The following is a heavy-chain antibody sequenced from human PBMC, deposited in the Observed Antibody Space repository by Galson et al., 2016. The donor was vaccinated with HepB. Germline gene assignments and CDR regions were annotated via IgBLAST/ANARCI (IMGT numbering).Heavy chain of an antibody. CDR2: LWYDGSNK. D-gene: IGHD3-3*01. CDR3: ARGYTLFGVVDS. J-gene: IGHJ4*02. V-gene: IGHV3-33*01. CDR1: GFTFSSYG. Sequence: SLRLSCAASGFTFSSYGMHWVRQAPGKGLEWVAGLWYDGSNKFYGDSVRGRFTISRDNSKNTLFLQMNSLRAEDTAVYYCARGYTLFGVVDSWGQGTLVTVSS.